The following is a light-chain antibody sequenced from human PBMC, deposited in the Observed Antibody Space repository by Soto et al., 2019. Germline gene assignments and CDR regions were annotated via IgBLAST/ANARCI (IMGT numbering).Light chain of an antibody. CDR3: QQYNSYIT. Sequence: DIHMTQSPSTLSASLGDRVTITFRASQSISSWLAWYQQKPGKAPKLLIYDASSLESGVPSRFSGSGSGTEFTLTISSLQPDDFATYYCQQYNSYITFGQGTRLEIK. J-gene: IGKJ5*01. CDR1: QSISSW. CDR2: DAS. V-gene: IGKV1-5*01.